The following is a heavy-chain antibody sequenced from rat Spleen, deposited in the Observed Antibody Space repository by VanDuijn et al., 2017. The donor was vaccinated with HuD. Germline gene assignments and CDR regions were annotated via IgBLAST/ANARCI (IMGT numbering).Heavy chain of an antibody. D-gene: IGHD1-4*01. CDR3: ARRRGDFDF. CDR1: GFTFSDYY. Sequence: EVELVESGGGLVQPGRSMKLSCAASGFTFSDYYMAWVRQAPTKGLEWVTTISYVGSSIYYRDSVKGRFTISRDNAKSTLYLQMNSLRSEDTATYYCARRRGDFDFWGQGVMVTVSS. J-gene: IGHJ2*01. V-gene: IGHV5-7*01. CDR2: ISYVGSSI.